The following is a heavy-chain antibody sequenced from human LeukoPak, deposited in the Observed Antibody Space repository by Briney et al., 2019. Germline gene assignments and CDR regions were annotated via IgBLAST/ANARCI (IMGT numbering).Heavy chain of an antibody. Sequence: PGGSLRLSCAASGFTFRSYAIHWVRQAPGKGLEWVAVISYDGSNKYYADSVKGRFTISRDDSKNTLYLQMNSLRTEDTAVYYCAKELTRPNRPVAGLNYWGQGTLVTVSS. CDR3: AKELTRPNRPVAGLNY. J-gene: IGHJ4*02. D-gene: IGHD6-19*01. CDR2: ISYDGSNK. CDR1: GFTFRSYA. V-gene: IGHV3-30-3*01.